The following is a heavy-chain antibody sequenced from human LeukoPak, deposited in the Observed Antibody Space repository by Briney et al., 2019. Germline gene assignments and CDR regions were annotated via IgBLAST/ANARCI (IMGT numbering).Heavy chain of an antibody. D-gene: IGHD6-13*01. CDR2: IYYSGST. CDR1: GDSVSSDSYY. Sequence: TPSETLSLTCTVSGDSVSSDSYYWSWIRQPPGKGLEWIGYIYYSGSTKYNPSLKSRVTMSIDTSKNQFSLNLKSVTAADTAVYYCALDSSGWSDDSFDIWGHGTMVTVSS. CDR3: ALDSSGWSDDSFDI. J-gene: IGHJ3*02. V-gene: IGHV4-61*01.